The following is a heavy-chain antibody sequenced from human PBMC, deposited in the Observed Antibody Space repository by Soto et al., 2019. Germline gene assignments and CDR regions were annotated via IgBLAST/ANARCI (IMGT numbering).Heavy chain of an antibody. Sequence: EVQLLESGGGWVQPGGSLRLSCAASGFTFSSYAMSWVRQAPGKGLEWVSAISGSGGSTYYADSVKGRFTISRDTSKNQLTLQRNSLRAEDTAVYYCAKCRGYSSSAPGDYWGQGTLVTVSS. V-gene: IGHV3-23*01. CDR1: GFTFSSYA. J-gene: IGHJ4*02. D-gene: IGHD6-6*01. CDR2: ISGSGGST. CDR3: AKCRGYSSSAPGDY.